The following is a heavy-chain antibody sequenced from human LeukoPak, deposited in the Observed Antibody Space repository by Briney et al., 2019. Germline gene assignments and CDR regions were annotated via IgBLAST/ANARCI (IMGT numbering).Heavy chain of an antibody. CDR2: IKQDGGER. J-gene: IGHJ4*02. Sequence: PGGSLRLSCAASGFTFSNYWMSWVRQAPGKGLEWVASIKQDGGERYYVDSVKGGFTISRDSAKNSLYLQMNSLRAEDTAVSYCARVQYSSSWFVDYWGQGTLVTVSS. CDR1: GFTFSNYW. CDR3: ARVQYSSSWFVDY. V-gene: IGHV3-7*01. D-gene: IGHD6-13*01.